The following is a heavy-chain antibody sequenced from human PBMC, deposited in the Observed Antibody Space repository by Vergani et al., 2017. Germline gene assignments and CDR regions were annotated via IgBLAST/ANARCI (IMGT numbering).Heavy chain of an antibody. CDR2: INPIDSKI. CDR3: TRHVPCGDGACLHFDH. CDR1: ESSFISNE. Sequence: EVMLVQSGAEVKKPGDSLKISCKYSESSFISNEIAWVRQMSGKGLQWMGNINPIDSKIAYSQSFQGQAIMSLDKSITTAYLQWRSLKASDTAIYYCTRHVPCGDGACLHFDHWGQGTQVTVSS. D-gene: IGHD2-21*01. J-gene: IGHJ4*02. V-gene: IGHV5-51*01.